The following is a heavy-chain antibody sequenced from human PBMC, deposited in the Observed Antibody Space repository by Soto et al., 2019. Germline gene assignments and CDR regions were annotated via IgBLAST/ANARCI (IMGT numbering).Heavy chain of an antibody. CDR3: ARGGYFDSSNYLAY. V-gene: IGHV1-3*01. J-gene: IGHJ4*02. CDR1: GYTFTSYG. Sequence: GASVNVSCKASGYTFTSYGINWVRQAPGRGLEWMGWINPGNGNTKYSQQFQGRVIIDRDTSASTAYMELSSLRSEDTAVYYCARGGYFDSSNYLAYWGLGTLVTSPQ. D-gene: IGHD3-22*01. CDR2: INPGNGNT.